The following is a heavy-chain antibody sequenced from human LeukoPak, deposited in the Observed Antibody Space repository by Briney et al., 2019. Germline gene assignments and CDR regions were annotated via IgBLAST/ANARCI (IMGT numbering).Heavy chain of an antibody. Sequence: PGRSLRLSCAASGFTFSNYAMTWVRQAPGKGLEWVSVISGSGGTIYHADSVKGRFTISRDNSKNTLYLQVNSLRVEDTAVYYCAKGAGDTTRWFDFWGQGTLVTVSS. CDR2: ISGSGGTI. CDR3: AKGAGDTTRWFDF. V-gene: IGHV3-23*01. D-gene: IGHD3-10*01. J-gene: IGHJ4*02. CDR1: GFTFSNYA.